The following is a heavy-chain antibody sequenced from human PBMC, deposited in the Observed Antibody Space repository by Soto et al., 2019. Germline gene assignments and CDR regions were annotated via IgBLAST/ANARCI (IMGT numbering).Heavy chain of an antibody. CDR2: ISSTSDTG. J-gene: IGHJ3*01. CDR1: GFIFSIYN. Sequence: GGSLRLSCAASGFIFSIYNMNWVRQAPGKGLEWVLYISSTSDTGYYADSVKGRFTISRDNAKDSLYLQMDSLRPEDTAVYYCAGAFDFWGQGTLVTVSS. CDR3: AGAFDF. V-gene: IGHV3-48*01.